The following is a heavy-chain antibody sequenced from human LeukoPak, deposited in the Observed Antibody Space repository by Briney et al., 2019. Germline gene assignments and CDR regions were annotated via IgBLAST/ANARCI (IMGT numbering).Heavy chain of an antibody. CDR1: GYTFTSYG. J-gene: IGHJ4*02. CDR3: ARDAVVVTAIPFDY. V-gene: IGHV1-18*01. Sequence: ASVKVSCKASGYTFTSYGISWVRQAPGQGLEWMGWISAYNGNTNYTQKLQGRVTMTTDTSTSTAYMELRSLRSDDTAVYYCARDAVVVTAIPFDYWGQGTLVTVSS. CDR2: ISAYNGNT. D-gene: IGHD2-21*02.